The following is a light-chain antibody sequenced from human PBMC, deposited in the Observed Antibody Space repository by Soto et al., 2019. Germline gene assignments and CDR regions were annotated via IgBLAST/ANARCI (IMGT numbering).Light chain of an antibody. J-gene: IGKJ5*01. V-gene: IGKV3-15*01. Sequence: EIVMTQSPATLSMSPGERATLSCRASQNIRSNLGWYQQKPGQAPRLLIFGAYTRATGVPARFSGSGSGTEFTLTITGLQSEDFAIYYCQQYDNWPPFTFGQGTRLDIK. CDR1: QNIRSN. CDR2: GAY. CDR3: QQYDNWPPFT.